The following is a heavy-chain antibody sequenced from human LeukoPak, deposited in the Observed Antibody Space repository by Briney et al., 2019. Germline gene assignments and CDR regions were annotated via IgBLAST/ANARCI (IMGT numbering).Heavy chain of an antibody. CDR1: GFTFSNYW. J-gene: IGHJ4*02. D-gene: IGHD6-19*01. V-gene: IGHV3-66*01. Sequence: GGSLRLSCAASGFTFSNYWMHWVRQAPGKGLEGVSVIYSGGSTYDPDSVKGRFTISRDNYNNTLYLPRNSLRADNTAAYCCARGFVAVAGTRDYWGQGTLVTVSS. CDR2: IYSGGST. CDR3: ARGFVAVAGTRDY.